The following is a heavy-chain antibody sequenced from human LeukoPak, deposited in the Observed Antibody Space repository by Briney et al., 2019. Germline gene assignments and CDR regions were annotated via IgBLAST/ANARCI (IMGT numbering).Heavy chain of an antibody. V-gene: IGHV3-30*18. D-gene: IGHD2-2*01. CDR2: ISYDGSNK. J-gene: IGHJ4*02. Sequence: GGSLRLSCAASGFTFSTYGMHGVRQAPGKGLEWVAVISYDGSNKYYADSVKGRFTISRDNSKNTLYLQMNSLRAEDTAMYYCANREYHLPALYWGQGTLVTVSS. CDR1: GFTFSTYG. CDR3: ANREYHLPALY.